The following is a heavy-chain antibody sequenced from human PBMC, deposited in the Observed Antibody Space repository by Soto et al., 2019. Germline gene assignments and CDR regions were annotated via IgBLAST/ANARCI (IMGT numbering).Heavy chain of an antibody. V-gene: IGHV1-8*01. D-gene: IGHD4-17*01. CDR1: GYTFTSYD. CDR2: MNPNSGNT. Sequence: QVQLVQSGAEVKKPGASVKVSCKASGYTFTSYDINWVRQATGQGLEWMGWMNPNSGNTGYAQKFQGRDTMTRNTSISTAYMELSSLRSEDTAVYYCARGEGDYGDSALDYWGQGNLVTVSS. CDR3: ARGEGDYGDSALDY. J-gene: IGHJ4*02.